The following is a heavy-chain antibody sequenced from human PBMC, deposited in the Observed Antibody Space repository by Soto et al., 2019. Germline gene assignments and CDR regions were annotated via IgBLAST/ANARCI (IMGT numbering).Heavy chain of an antibody. CDR3: ATQKSDYGSGTYSY. CDR1: GYTFTDYQ. CDR2: INPNSGDT. J-gene: IGHJ4*02. V-gene: IGHV1-2*04. D-gene: IGHD3-10*01. Sequence: QVQLMQSGAEVKKPGASVKVSCKASGYTFTDYQIHWVRQAPGQGLEWMGWINPNSGDTNFAEKFQGWVTMTRDVSISTAYLELGSLKSDDTAVYSCATQKSDYGSGTYSYWGQGTLVTVSS.